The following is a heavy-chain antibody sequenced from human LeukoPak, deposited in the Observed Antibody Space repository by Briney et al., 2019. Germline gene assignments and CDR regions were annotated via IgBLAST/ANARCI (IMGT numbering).Heavy chain of an antibody. J-gene: IGHJ5*02. CDR3: ARAARPFYNWFDP. CDR1: GYTFTGYF. V-gene: IGHV1-2*06. D-gene: IGHD6-6*01. Sequence: GASVKVSCRASGYTFTGYFMHWVRQAPGQGLEWIGRINPNSGGTNYAQKLQGRVTMTTDTSTSTAYMELRSLRSDDTAVYYCARAARPFYNWFDPWGQGTLVTVSS. CDR2: INPNSGGT.